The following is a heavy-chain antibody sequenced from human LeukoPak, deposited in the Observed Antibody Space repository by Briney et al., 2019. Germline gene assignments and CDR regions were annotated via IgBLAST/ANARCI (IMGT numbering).Heavy chain of an antibody. V-gene: IGHV3-21*01. CDR2: ISSSSSYI. Sequence: GGSLRLSCAASGFTFSSYSMNWVRQAPGKGLEWASSISSSSSYIYYADSVKGRFTISRDNAKNSLYLQMNSLRAEDTAVYYCARGKMYSSGWYGDGIDYWGQGTLVTVSS. J-gene: IGHJ4*02. CDR3: ARGKMYSSGWYGDGIDY. D-gene: IGHD6-19*01. CDR1: GFTFSSYS.